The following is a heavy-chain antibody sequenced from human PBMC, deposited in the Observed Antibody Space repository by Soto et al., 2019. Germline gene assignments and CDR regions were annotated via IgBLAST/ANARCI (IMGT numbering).Heavy chain of an antibody. D-gene: IGHD3-10*01. V-gene: IGHV3-33*01. CDR3: ARGMRGWFGESHNWFDP. CDR1: GFTFSSYG. Sequence: QVQLVESGGGVVQPGRSLRLSCAASGFTFSSYGMHWVRQAPGKGLEWVAVIWYDGSNKYYADSVKGRFTISRDNSKNTLYLQMNSLRAEDTAVYYCARGMRGWFGESHNWFDPWGQGTLVTVSS. CDR2: IWYDGSNK. J-gene: IGHJ5*02.